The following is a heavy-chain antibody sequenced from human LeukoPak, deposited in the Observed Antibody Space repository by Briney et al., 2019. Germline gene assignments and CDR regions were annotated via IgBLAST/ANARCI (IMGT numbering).Heavy chain of an antibody. CDR1: GFTFSSYS. Sequence: GGSLRLSCAASGFTFSSYSMNWVRQAPGKGLEWVSSISSSSSYIYYADSVKGRFTISRDNAKNSVYLQMNSLRAEDTAVYYCARDSYGWHDRWDYWGQGTLVTVSS. V-gene: IGHV3-21*01. D-gene: IGHD1-1*01. J-gene: IGHJ4*02. CDR2: ISSSSSYI. CDR3: ARDSYGWHDRWDY.